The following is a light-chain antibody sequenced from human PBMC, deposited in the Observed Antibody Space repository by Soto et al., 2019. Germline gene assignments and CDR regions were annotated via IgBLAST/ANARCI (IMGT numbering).Light chain of an antibody. CDR3: QHYNNARCT. J-gene: IGKJ2*02. CDR2: KAS. V-gene: IGKV1-5*03. Sequence: DIQMTQSPSTLSASVGDRVTITCRASQSISSWLAWYQQKPGKAPKLLIYKASSLESGVPSRFSGSGSGTDFTLTISSLQADDFATYYCQHYNNARCTFGQGTKLEIK. CDR1: QSISSW.